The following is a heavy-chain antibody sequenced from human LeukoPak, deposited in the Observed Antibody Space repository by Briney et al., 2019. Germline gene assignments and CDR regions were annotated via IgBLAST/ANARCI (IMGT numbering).Heavy chain of an antibody. CDR3: AREEFTPYYFDY. V-gene: IGHV3-33*08. CDR1: GFTFSSYA. CDR2: IWYDGSNK. Sequence: GGSLRLSCAASGFTFSSYAMSWVRQAPGKGLEWVAVIWYDGSNKYYADSVKGRFTISRDNAKNSLYLQMNSLRAEDTAVYYCAREEFTPYYFDYWGQGTLVTVSS. J-gene: IGHJ4*02.